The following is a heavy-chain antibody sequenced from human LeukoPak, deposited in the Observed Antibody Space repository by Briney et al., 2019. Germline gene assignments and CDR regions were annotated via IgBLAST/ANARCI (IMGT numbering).Heavy chain of an antibody. CDR1: GYTFTSYD. J-gene: IGHJ4*02. D-gene: IGHD3-10*01. Sequence: ASVKVSCKASGYTFTSYDINWVRQAPGQGLEWMGWMNPTSGHTGYAQKFQGRVTMTRDTSISTAYMELNSLTSEDTAVYYCARSPVGVRKKHHFWGQGTLVIVSS. V-gene: IGHV1-8*01. CDR2: MNPTSGHT. CDR3: ARSPVGVRKKHHF.